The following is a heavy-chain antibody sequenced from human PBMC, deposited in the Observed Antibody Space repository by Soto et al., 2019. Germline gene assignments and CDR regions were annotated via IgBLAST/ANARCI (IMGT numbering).Heavy chain of an antibody. V-gene: IGHV3-30*18. Sequence: QVQLVESGGGVVQPGRSLRLSCAASGFTFSSYGMHWVRQAPGKGLEWVAVISYDGSNKYYADSVKGRFSISRDNSKNTLYLQMNSLRAEDTAVYYCAKDRGAVVPAATIDYWGQGTLVTVSS. CDR2: ISYDGSNK. CDR3: AKDRGAVVPAATIDY. CDR1: GFTFSSYG. J-gene: IGHJ4*02. D-gene: IGHD2-2*01.